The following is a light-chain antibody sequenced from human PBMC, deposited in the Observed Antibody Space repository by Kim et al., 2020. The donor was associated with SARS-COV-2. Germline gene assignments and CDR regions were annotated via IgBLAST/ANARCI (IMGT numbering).Light chain of an antibody. V-gene: IGLV1-40*01. CDR3: QSYDHSLSDV. J-gene: IGLJ1*01. CDR2: GNT. Sequence: GQRVINACTGSSSNIGAGYDVRWYQQLPGTAPNLLIYGNTNRPSGVPDRFSGSRSGTSASLAITGLQAEDEAHYYCQSYDHSLSDVFGTGTKVTVL. CDR1: SSNIGAGYD.